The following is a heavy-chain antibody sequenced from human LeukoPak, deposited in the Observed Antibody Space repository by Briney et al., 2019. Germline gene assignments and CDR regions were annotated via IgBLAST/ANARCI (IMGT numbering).Heavy chain of an antibody. D-gene: IGHD1-26*01. CDR3: ARVAYSGSVYYFDY. CDR2: ISYDGSNK. CDR1: GFTFSSYA. Sequence: GGSLRLSCAASGFTFSSYAMHWVRQAPGKGLEWVAVISYDGSNKYYADSVKGRFTISGDNSKNTLYLQMNSLRAEDTAVYYCARVAYSGSVYYFDYWGQGTLVTVSS. J-gene: IGHJ4*02. V-gene: IGHV3-30-3*01.